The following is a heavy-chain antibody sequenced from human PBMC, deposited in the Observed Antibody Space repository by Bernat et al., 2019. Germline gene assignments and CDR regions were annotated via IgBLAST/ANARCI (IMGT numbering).Heavy chain of an antibody. Sequence: EVQLVESGGGLVQPGGSLRLSCAASGFTFSSYEMNWVRQAPGKGLEWVSYISSSGITIYYADSVKGRFTISRDYAKNTLYLQMNSLRAEDTAVYYCARVRYSGYDADYWGKGTMVTVSS. CDR3: ARVRYSGYDADY. V-gene: IGHV3-48*03. CDR1: GFTFSSYE. D-gene: IGHD5-12*01. J-gene: IGHJ4*02. CDR2: ISSSGITI.